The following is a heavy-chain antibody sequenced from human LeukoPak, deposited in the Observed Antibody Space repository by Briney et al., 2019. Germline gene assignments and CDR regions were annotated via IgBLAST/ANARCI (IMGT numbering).Heavy chain of an antibody. J-gene: IGHJ3*02. CDR1: GFTFSSYA. CDR2: ISGSGGST. V-gene: IGHV3-23*01. CDR3: AKDWSGYDAFDI. Sequence: QTGGSLRLSCAASGFTFSSYAMSWVRQAPGKGLEWASAISGSGGSTYYADSVKGRFTISRDNSKNTLYLQMNSLRAEDTAVYYCAKDWSGYDAFDIWGQGTMVTVSS. D-gene: IGHD3-3*01.